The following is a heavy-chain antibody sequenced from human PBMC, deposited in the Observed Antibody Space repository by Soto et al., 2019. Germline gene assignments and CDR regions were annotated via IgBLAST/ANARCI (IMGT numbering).Heavy chain of an antibody. CDR3: ARGGIRLWSYFDY. CDR2: IKQDGSEK. CDR1: GFTFSSYW. Sequence: PGGSLRLSCAASGFTFSSYWMSWVRQAPGKGLEWVANIKQDGSEKYYVDSVKGRFTISRDNAKNSLYLQMNSLRAEDTAVYYCARGGIRLWSYFDYWGQGTLVTVSS. J-gene: IGHJ4*02. V-gene: IGHV3-7*01. D-gene: IGHD5-18*01.